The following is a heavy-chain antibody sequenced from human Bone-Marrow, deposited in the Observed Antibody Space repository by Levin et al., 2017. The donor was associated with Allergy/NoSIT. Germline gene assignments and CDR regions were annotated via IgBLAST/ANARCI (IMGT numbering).Heavy chain of an antibody. V-gene: IGHV4-30-4*01. Sequence: SETLSLTCTVSGGSISSSDFYWSWIRQPPGTGLEWIGYIYHSGSTSYIPSLKSRVTISVDTSKNQFSLKLSSVTAADTAVYYCARDKGGGGGDLSGWFDPWGQGTLVTVSS. CDR2: IYHSGST. D-gene: IGHD2-21*01. CDR3: ARDKGGGGGDLSGWFDP. J-gene: IGHJ5*02. CDR1: GGSISSSDFY.